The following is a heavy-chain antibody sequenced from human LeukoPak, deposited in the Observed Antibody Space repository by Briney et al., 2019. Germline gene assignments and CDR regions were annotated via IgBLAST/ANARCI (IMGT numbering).Heavy chain of an antibody. CDR3: THVAGPHAVDY. V-gene: IGHV3-73*01. J-gene: IGHJ4*02. CDR1: GFTFSGSA. Sequence: GGSLRLSCAASGFTFSGSAMHWVRQASGKGLEWVGRIRSKANSYARAYAASVKGRFTISRDDSKNTAYLQMNSLKTEDTAVYYCTHVAGPHAVDYWGQGTLVTVSS. D-gene: IGHD6-19*01. CDR2: IRSKANSYAR.